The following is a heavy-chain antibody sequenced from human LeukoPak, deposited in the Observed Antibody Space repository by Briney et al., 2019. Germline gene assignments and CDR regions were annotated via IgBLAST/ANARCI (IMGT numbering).Heavy chain of an antibody. CDR2: IYTSGST. V-gene: IGHV4-4*07. D-gene: IGHD2-15*01. J-gene: IGHJ6*03. CDR1: GGYISSYY. Sequence: SETLSLTCTVSGGYISSYYWSWIRQPAGKGLEWIGRIYTSGSTNYNPSLKSRVTMSVDTSKNQFSLKLSSVTAADTAVYYCAREGYCSGGSCYNYYYYYMDVWGKGTTVTISS. CDR3: AREGYCSGGSCYNYYYYYMDV.